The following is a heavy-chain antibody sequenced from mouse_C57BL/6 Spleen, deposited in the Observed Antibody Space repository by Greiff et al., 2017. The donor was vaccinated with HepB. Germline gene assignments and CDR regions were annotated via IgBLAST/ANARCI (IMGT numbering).Heavy chain of an antibody. CDR2: IDPSASYT. CDR3: ARRQFAY. V-gene: IGHV1-69*01. Sequence: QVQLQQPGAELVMPGASVKLSCKASGYTFTSYWMHWVKQRPGQGLEWIGEIDPSASYTNYNQTFKGKSTLTVDKSSSTAYMQLSSLTSADAAVYYGARRQFAYWGQGTLVTVAA. J-gene: IGHJ3*01. CDR1: GYTFTSYW.